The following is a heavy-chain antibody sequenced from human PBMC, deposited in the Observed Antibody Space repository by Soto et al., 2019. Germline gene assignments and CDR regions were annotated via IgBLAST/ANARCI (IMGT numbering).Heavy chain of an antibody. D-gene: IGHD3-10*01. J-gene: IGHJ4*02. Sequence: QVQLVQSGAEVKKPGPSVKVSCRASGGTFSPYTLNWVRQAPGQGLEWRGRIIPFLGVTNYAQKFQARVTITADKSTTTAYMELSGLRFEDTAVYYCARDWESTVSTWSFGAFWGRGTLVTVSS. CDR1: GGTFSPYT. CDR2: IIPFLGVT. CDR3: ARDWESTVSTWSFGAF. V-gene: IGHV1-69*08.